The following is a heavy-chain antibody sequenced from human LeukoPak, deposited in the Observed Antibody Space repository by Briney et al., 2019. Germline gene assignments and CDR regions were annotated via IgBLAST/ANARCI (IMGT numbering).Heavy chain of an antibody. CDR1: GFTYSNYA. CDR2: ISGSGGST. V-gene: IGHV3-23*01. Sequence: GGSLRLSCAASGFTYSNYAMTWVRQAPGKGLEWVSAISGSGGSTYYADSVKGRFTISRDNAKNTLYLQMNSLRAEDTAVYYCAKGRCSGGSCYGRGFDYWGQGTLVTASS. J-gene: IGHJ4*02. D-gene: IGHD2-15*01. CDR3: AKGRCSGGSCYGRGFDY.